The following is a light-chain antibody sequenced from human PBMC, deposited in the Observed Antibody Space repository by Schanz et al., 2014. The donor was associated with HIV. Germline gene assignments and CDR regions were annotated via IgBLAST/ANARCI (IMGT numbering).Light chain of an antibody. J-gene: IGLJ2*01. Sequence: QSALTQPRSVSGSPGRSVTISCTGTSSDVGDYNYVSWYQQHPGKAPKLMIYDVTERPSGVPDRLSGSKSGNTASLTISGLQAEDEADYYCSSHAGRNSFVVFGGGTKLTVL. CDR2: DVT. CDR3: SSHAGRNSFVV. CDR1: SSDVGDYNY. V-gene: IGLV2-11*01.